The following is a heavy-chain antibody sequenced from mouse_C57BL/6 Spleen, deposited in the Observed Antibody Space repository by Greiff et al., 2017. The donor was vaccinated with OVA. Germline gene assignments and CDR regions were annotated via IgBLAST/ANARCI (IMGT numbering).Heavy chain of an antibody. CDR2: IDPSDSET. Sequence: QVQLQQPGAELVRPGSSVKLSCKASGYTFTSYWMHWVKQRPIQGLEWIGNIDPSDSETHYNQKFKDKATLTVDKSSSTAYMQLSSLTSADSAVDYCARGKDYDDWGQGTTLTVSS. CDR3: ARGKDYDD. D-gene: IGHD2-4*01. V-gene: IGHV1-52*01. J-gene: IGHJ2*01. CDR1: GYTFTSYW.